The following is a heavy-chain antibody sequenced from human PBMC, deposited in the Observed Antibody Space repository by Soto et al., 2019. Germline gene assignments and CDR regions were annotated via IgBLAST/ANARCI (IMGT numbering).Heavy chain of an antibody. CDR1: GFSLSTSGVG. D-gene: IGHD5-18*01. Sequence: SGPTLVNPTQTLTLTCTFSGFSLSTSGVGVGWIRQPPGKALEWLALIYWNDDKRYSPSLKSRLTITKDTSKNQVVLTMTNMDPVDTATYYCAHSVGYSYGEIVDAFDIWGQGTMVTVSS. J-gene: IGHJ3*02. V-gene: IGHV2-5*01. CDR3: AHSVGYSYGEIVDAFDI. CDR2: IYWNDDK.